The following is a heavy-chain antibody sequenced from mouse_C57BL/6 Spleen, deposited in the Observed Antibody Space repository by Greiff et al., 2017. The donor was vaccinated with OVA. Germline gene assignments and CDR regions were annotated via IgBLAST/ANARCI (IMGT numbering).Heavy chain of an antibody. CDR3: AREGDPPLDY. V-gene: IGHV1-82*01. CDR2: IYPGDGDT. D-gene: IGHD3-3*01. J-gene: IGHJ2*01. CDR1: GYAFSSSW. Sequence: QVQLQQSGPELVKPGASVKISCKASGYAFSSSWMNWVKQRPGKGLEWIGRIYPGDGDTNYNGKFKGKATLTADKSSSTAYMQLSSLTSEDSAVYFCAREGDPPLDYWGQGTTLTVSS.